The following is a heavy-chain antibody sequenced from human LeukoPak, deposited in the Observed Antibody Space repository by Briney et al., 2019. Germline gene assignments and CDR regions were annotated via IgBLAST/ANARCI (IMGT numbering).Heavy chain of an antibody. D-gene: IGHD3-22*01. J-gene: IGHJ4*02. V-gene: IGHV3-30*04. CDR3: ARDAYYYDSSGSHKGGFDY. Sequence: GRSLRLSCAASGFTFSSYAMHWVRQAPGKGLEWVAVISYDGSNKYYADSVKGRFTISRDNSKNTLYLQMNSLRAEDTAVYYCARDAYYYDSSGSHKGGFDYWGQGTLVTVSS. CDR2: ISYDGSNK. CDR1: GFTFSSYA.